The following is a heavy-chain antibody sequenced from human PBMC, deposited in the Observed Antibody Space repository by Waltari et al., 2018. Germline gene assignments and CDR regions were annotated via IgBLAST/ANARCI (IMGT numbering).Heavy chain of an antibody. J-gene: IGHJ5*02. CDR2: RSYYGSHK. CDR3: ARDRNNNWYNWFDP. V-gene: IGHV3-30*03. D-gene: IGHD1-1*01. CDR1: GFTISSYG. Sequence: QVQLVEYGGGVVKHGRSLRLSCAASGFTISSYGMHWVRQAAGKGREWVAVRSYYGSHKFYLESVKGRFTISRDNSKNTLFLQMNSLRAEDTGVYYCARDRNNNWYNWFDPWGQGTLVTVSS.